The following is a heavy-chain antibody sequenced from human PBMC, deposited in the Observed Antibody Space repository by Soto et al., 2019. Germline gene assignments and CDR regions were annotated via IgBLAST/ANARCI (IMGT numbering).Heavy chain of an antibody. Sequence: SETLSLTCTVSDASIISNNWWSWLRQPPGKGLEWIGEIHHSGSTNYNPSLKSRLTISVDRSKNQFSLELSSVTAADTAVYFCARNWNYDMDVWGKGTTVTVSS. CDR3: ARNWNYDMDV. CDR1: DASIISNNW. J-gene: IGHJ6*03. CDR2: IHHSGST. D-gene: IGHD3-3*01. V-gene: IGHV4-4*02.